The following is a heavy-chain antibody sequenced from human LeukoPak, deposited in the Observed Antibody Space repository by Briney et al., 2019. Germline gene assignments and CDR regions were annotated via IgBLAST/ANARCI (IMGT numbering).Heavy chain of an antibody. D-gene: IGHD3-16*01. V-gene: IGHV1-69*01. CDR3: AREGGEGLPFDY. CDR2: IIPMFGTA. Sequence: GSSVEVSCKASGGTFSSYAISWVRQAPGQGLEWMGGIIPMFGTANYAQKFQGRVTITADESTSTAYMELSSLRPEDTAVYYCAREGGEGLPFDYWGQGILVTVSS. CDR1: GGTFSSYA. J-gene: IGHJ4*02.